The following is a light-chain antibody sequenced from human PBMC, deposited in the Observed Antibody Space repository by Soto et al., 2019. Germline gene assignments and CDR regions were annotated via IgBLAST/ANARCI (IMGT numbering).Light chain of an antibody. CDR2: KAS. CDR1: QSIGSW. J-gene: IGKJ1*01. Sequence: DIQMTQSPSTLSASVGDRVTITCRASQSIGSWLAWYQQKPGKAPKLLIYKASTLKSGVPSRFSGSGSGTEFTLTISSLQPDDFATYYCQHYNSYSEAFGQGTKLDIK. V-gene: IGKV1-5*03. CDR3: QHYNSYSEA.